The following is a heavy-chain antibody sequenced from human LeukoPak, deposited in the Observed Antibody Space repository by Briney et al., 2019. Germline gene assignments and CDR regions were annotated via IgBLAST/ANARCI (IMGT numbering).Heavy chain of an antibody. CDR1: GFTFSSYA. J-gene: IGHJ4*02. Sequence: QTGGSLRISCAASGFTFSSYAMSWVRQAPGKGLEWVSAISGSGGSTYYADSVKGRFTISRDNSKNTLYLQMNSLRAEDTAVYYCAKVDYYDSSGYYSPHRIDYWGQGTLVTVSS. CDR3: AKVDYYDSSGYYSPHRIDY. CDR2: ISGSGGST. V-gene: IGHV3-23*01. D-gene: IGHD3-22*01.